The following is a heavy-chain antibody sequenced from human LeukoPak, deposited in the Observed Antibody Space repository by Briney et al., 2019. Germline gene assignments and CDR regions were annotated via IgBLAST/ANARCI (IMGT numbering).Heavy chain of an antibody. CDR2: ISSSSSYI. D-gene: IGHD4-17*01. V-gene: IGHV3-21*01. Sequence: GGSLRLSCAASGFTFSSYSMNWVRQAPGKGLEWVSSISSSSSYIYYADSVKGRFTISRDNAKNSLYLQMNSLRAEDTAVYYCAREYGDYSWEQINYYYGMDVWGQGTTVTVSS. J-gene: IGHJ6*02. CDR1: GFTFSSYS. CDR3: AREYGDYSWEQINYYYGMDV.